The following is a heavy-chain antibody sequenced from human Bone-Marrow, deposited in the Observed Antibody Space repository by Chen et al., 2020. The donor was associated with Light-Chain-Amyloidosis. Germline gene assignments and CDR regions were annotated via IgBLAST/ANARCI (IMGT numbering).Heavy chain of an antibody. Sequence: QVQLVESGGGLVKPGGSLRLSCAASGISFSDFYMSWIRQAPGKGLEWLSYISSSGNTIDYADSVKGRFTISRDNAKKSLYLQMNSLRAEDTAVYYCARDRVDYSKYGGRFDNWGQGTLVTVSS. V-gene: IGHV3-11*01. CDR2: ISSSGNTI. D-gene: IGHD4-4*01. CDR3: ARDRVDYSKYGGRFDN. J-gene: IGHJ4*02. CDR1: GISFSDFY.